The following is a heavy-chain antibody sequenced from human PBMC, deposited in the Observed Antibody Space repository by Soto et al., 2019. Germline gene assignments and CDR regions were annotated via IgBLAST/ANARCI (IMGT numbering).Heavy chain of an antibody. CDR3: AKHQRLPDWFDS. V-gene: IGHV4-39*01. CDR2: VYYSGSA. CDR1: GGSITANGYY. J-gene: IGHJ5*01. Sequence: SETLSLTCSVSGGSITANGYYWGWIRQPPGKGLEWIGSVYYSGSAYYNPSLKSRLTISVDTSRSQFSLKLTSVSAADTAVYFCAKHQRLPDWFDSWGLGTPVTVSS.